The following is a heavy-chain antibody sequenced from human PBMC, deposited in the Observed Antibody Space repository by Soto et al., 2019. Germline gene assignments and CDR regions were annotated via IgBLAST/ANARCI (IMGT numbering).Heavy chain of an antibody. D-gene: IGHD3-22*01. CDR2: ISAYNGNT. J-gene: IGHJ5*02. CDR1: GYTFTSYG. Sequence: ASVRVSCKASGYTFTSYGISWVRQAPGQGLEWMGWISAYNGNTNYAQKLQGRVTMTTDTSTSTAYMELRSLRSDDTAVYYCARDGVLGRTHYYASSGYYSTWGQGTLVTVSS. CDR3: ARDGVLGRTHYYASSGYYST. V-gene: IGHV1-18*01.